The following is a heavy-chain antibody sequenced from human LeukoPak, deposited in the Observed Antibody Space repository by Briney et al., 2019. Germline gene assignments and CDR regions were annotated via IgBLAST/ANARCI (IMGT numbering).Heavy chain of an antibody. D-gene: IGHD3-22*01. J-gene: IGHJ4*02. CDR3: ARGRDYYDSSGYFSDY. CDR2: IVVGSGNT. CDR1: GFTFTSSA. V-gene: IGHV1-58*02. Sequence: SVKVSCKASGFTFTSSAMQWARQARGQRLEWTGWIVVGSGNTNYAQKFQERVTITRDMSTSTAYMELRSLRSDDTAVYYCARGRDYYDSSGYFSDYWGQGTLVTVSS.